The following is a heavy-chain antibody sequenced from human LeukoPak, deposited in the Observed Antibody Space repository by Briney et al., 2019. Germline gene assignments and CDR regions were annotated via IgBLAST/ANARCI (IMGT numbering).Heavy chain of an antibody. J-gene: IGHJ5*02. V-gene: IGHV4-59*12. Sequence: SETLSLTCTVSGGSISNYYWTWIRQPPGKGLEWIGYIYYTGATSYNPSLKSRVTISVDTSKNQFSLKLSSVTAADTAVYYCARYVRNFLYNWFDPWGQGTLVTVSS. CDR3: ARYVRNFLYNWFDP. CDR1: GGSISNYY. CDR2: IYYTGAT. D-gene: IGHD1-14*01.